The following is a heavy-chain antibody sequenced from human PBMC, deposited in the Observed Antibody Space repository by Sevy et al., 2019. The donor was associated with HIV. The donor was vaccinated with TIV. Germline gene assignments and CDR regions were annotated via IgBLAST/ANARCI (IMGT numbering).Heavy chain of an antibody. CDR1: GYSFTSYW. D-gene: IGHD6-13*01. CDR3: ARTTAVAGTKFFDF. V-gene: IGHV5-51*01. Sequence: GESLKISCKGSGYSFTSYWIGWVRQMPGKGLERMGIIYPGDSDTRYSPSFQGQVTISADKSISTVYLQWGSLKASDNAMYYCARTTAVAGTKFFDFWGQRTLVTVSS. J-gene: IGHJ4*02. CDR2: IYPGDSDT.